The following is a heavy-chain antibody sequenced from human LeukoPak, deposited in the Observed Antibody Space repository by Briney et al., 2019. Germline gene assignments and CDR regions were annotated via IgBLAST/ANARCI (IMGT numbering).Heavy chain of an antibody. V-gene: IGHV3-7*05. CDR3: AKTEEGYFDWLLSSFDY. Sequence: GGSLRLSCAASGFTFSSYWMSWVRQAPGKGLEWVANIKQDGSEKYYVDSVKGRFTISRDNAKNSLYLQMNSLRAEDTAVYYCAKTEEGYFDWLLSSFDYWGQGTLVTVSS. D-gene: IGHD3-9*01. CDR2: IKQDGSEK. CDR1: GFTFSSYW. J-gene: IGHJ4*02.